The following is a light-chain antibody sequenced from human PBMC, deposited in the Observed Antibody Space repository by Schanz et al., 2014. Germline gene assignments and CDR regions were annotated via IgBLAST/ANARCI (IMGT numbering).Light chain of an antibody. Sequence: DIQMTQSPSSLSASVGDRVTITCRASQSISYYLNWYQQKPGKAPKLLIYAASSLQSGVPLRFSGSGSGTDFTLTINSLHPEDFATYYCQQTYSTLPSTFGQGTKVEIK. CDR2: AAS. J-gene: IGKJ1*01. CDR1: QSISYY. CDR3: QQTYSTLPST. V-gene: IGKV1-39*01.